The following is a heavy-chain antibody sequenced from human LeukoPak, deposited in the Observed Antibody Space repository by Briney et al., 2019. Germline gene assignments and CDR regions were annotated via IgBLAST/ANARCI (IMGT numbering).Heavy chain of an antibody. CDR3: ARDLGDYYYDSSGYLDY. D-gene: IGHD3-22*01. V-gene: IGHV1-69*13. Sequence: SVKVSCEPSGDTFCIYATCGVRHAPGQGLEWMGGIIPIFGTANYAQKFQGRVTITADESTSTAYMELSSLRSEDTAVYYCARDLGDYYYDSSGYLDYWGQGTLVTVSS. CDR2: IIPIFGTA. CDR1: GDTFCIYA. J-gene: IGHJ4*02.